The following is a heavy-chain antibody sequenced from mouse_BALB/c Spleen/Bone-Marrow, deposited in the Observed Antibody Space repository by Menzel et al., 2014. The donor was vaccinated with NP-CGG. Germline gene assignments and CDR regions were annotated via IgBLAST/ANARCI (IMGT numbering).Heavy chain of an antibody. V-gene: IGHV5-17*02. D-gene: IGHD1-1*01. J-gene: IGHJ2*01. CDR2: ISSGSSTI. CDR3: ARSGSSSGCFDY. CDR1: GFTFSSFA. Sequence: EVKLVESGGGLVQPGGSRKLSCAASGFTFSSFAMHWVRQAPEKGLEWVAYISSGSSTIYYADTVMGRFTISRDNPKNTLFLQMTSLRSEDAAMYYGARSGSSSGCFDYWGQGTTLTVSS.